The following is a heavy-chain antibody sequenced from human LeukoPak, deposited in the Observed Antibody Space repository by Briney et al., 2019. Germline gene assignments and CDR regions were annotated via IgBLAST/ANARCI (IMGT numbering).Heavy chain of an antibody. J-gene: IGHJ4*02. CDR1: GFTFSNYW. CDR2: IYSSGST. V-gene: IGHV4-59*04. D-gene: IGHD1-26*01. Sequence: KTGGSLRLSCAASGFTFSNYWMSWVRQPPGKGLEWIGSIYSSGSTYYNASLQSRVTISIETSKNQISLRLNSVTAADTAMYYCAKSGGYGLIDYWGQGTLVTVSS. CDR3: AKSGGYGLIDY.